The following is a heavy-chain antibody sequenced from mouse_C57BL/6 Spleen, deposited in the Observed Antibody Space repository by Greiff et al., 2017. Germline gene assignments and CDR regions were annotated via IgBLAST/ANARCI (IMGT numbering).Heavy chain of an antibody. CDR3: ARGTTVVAPMDY. CDR1: GYAFSSYW. Sequence: VQLVESGAELVKPGASVKISCKASGYAFSSYWMNWVKQRPGKGLEWIGQIYPGDGDTNYNGKFKGKATLTADKSSSTAYMQLSSLTSEDSAVYFCARGTTVVAPMDYWGQGTSVTVSS. J-gene: IGHJ4*01. V-gene: IGHV1-80*01. D-gene: IGHD1-1*01. CDR2: IYPGDGDT.